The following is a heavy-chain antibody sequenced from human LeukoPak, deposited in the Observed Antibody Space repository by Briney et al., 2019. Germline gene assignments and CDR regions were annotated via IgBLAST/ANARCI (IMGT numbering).Heavy chain of an antibody. V-gene: IGHV3-20*04. CDR3: ARTRLWFGELSSGVTFDP. J-gene: IGHJ5*02. Sequence: GGSLRLSCAASGFTFDDYGMGWVRQAPGKGLEWVSGINWNGGSTGYADSVKGRFPISRDNAKNSLYLQMNSLRAEDTALYYCARTRLWFGELSSGVTFDPWGQGTLVTVSS. D-gene: IGHD3-10*01. CDR2: INWNGGST. CDR1: GFTFDDYG.